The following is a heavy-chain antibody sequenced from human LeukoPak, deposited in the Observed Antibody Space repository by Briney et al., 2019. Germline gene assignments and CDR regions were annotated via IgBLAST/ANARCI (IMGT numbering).Heavy chain of an antibody. J-gene: IGHJ6*03. V-gene: IGHV4-34*01. CDR2: INHSGST. CDR1: GGSFSGYY. CDR3: ARGRRVRGVPYYYMDV. D-gene: IGHD3-10*01. Sequence: SETLSLTCAVYGGSFSGYYWRWIRQPPGKGLEWIGEINHSGSTNYNPSLKSRVTISVDTSKNQFSLKLSSVTAADTAVYYCARGRRVRGVPYYYMDVWGKGTTVTVSS.